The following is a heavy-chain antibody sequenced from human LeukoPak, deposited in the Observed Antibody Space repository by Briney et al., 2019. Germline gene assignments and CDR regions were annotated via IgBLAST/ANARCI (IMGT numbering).Heavy chain of an antibody. CDR1: GFTFSSYA. D-gene: IGHD5-18*01. J-gene: IGHJ3*02. CDR3: AKDLDVDTAMVGDAFDI. Sequence: GGSLRLSCAASGFTFSSYAMSWVRQAPGKGLEWVSAISGSGGSTYYADSVKGRFTISRDNSKNTLYLQMNSLRAEDTAVYYCAKDLDVDTAMVGDAFDIWGQGTMVTVSS. V-gene: IGHV3-23*01. CDR2: ISGSGGST.